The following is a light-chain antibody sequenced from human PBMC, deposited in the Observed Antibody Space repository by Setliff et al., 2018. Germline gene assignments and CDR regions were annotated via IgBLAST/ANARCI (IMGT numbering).Light chain of an antibody. CDR3: SSYTSSSTRV. CDR1: SSDVGYYNY. J-gene: IGLJ1*01. Sequence: QSVLTQPASVSGSPGQSITISCTGTSSDVGYYNYVSWYQQHPGKAPKLMIYEVSNRPSGVSNRFSGSKSGNTASLTISGLQAEDEADYYCSSYTSSSTRVFRTGTKVTVL. CDR2: EVS. V-gene: IGLV2-14*01.